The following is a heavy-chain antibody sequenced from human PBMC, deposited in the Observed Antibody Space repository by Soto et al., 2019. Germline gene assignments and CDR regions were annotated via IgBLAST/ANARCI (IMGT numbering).Heavy chain of an antibody. CDR3: AKAKGVNTAPFDH. V-gene: IGHV3-23*01. J-gene: IGHJ4*02. Sequence: GGSLRLSCAASGFTFSSYAMNWVRQAPGKGLEWVSVITGSGGSTYYADSVKGRFTISRDNSKNTLYVQLNSLRADDTAVYYCAKAKGVNTAPFDHWGRGTLVTVSS. CDR1: GFTFSSYA. D-gene: IGHD4-4*01. CDR2: ITGSGGST.